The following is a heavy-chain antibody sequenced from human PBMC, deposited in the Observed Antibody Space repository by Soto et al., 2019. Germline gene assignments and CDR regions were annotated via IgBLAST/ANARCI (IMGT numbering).Heavy chain of an antibody. Sequence: QVQLVQSGAEVKKPGASVKVSCKASGYTFTSYGISWVRQAPGQGLEWMGWISPYNGNTNYAQKLQGRVTMTTDTSTSIGYMELRSLRSDDTAVYYCARDTGDRNYINWFDPWGQGTLVTVSS. CDR3: ARDTGDRNYINWFDP. V-gene: IGHV1-18*01. J-gene: IGHJ5*02. D-gene: IGHD1-7*01. CDR2: ISPYNGNT. CDR1: GYTFTSYG.